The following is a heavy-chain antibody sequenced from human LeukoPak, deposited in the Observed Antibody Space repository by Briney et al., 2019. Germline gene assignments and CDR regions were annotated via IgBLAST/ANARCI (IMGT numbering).Heavy chain of an antibody. Sequence: PGGSLRLSCAASGFTFSSYAMHWVRQAPGKGLEWVAVISYDGSNKYYADSVKGRFTISRDNSKNTLYLQMNSLRAEDTAVYYCAKDLIFGVVIRAGAFDIWGQGTMVTVSS. CDR1: GFTFSSYA. D-gene: IGHD3-3*01. J-gene: IGHJ3*02. CDR2: ISYDGSNK. CDR3: AKDLIFGVVIRAGAFDI. V-gene: IGHV3-30-3*01.